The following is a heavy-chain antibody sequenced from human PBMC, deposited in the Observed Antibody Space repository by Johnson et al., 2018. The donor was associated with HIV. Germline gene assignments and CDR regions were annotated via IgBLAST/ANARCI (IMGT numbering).Heavy chain of an antibody. J-gene: IGHJ3*02. V-gene: IGHV3-15*01. D-gene: IGHD1-7*01. Sequence: VQLVESGGGLVKPGGSLRLSCAASGFTFSNAWMSWVRQAPGKGLEWVGRIKSKTDGGTTDYAAPVKGRFTISRDDSKNTLYLQMNSLKTDDTAVYYCTTTTLELMDDAFDIWGQGTMVTVSS. CDR1: GFTFSNAW. CDR3: TTTTLELMDDAFDI. CDR2: IKSKTDGGTT.